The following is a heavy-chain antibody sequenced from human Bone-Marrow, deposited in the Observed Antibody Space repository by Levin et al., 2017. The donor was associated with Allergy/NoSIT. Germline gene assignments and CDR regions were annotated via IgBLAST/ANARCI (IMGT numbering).Heavy chain of an antibody. CDR3: AREGYYDSSGYYYDVKLYYYYGMDV. D-gene: IGHD3-22*01. CDR1: GGTFSSYA. Sequence: SVKVSCKASGGTFSSYAISWVRQAPGQGLEWMGGIIPIFGTANYAQKFQGRVTITADKSTSTAYMELSSLRSEDTAVYYCAREGYYDSSGYYYDVKLYYYYGMDVWGQGTTVTVSS. CDR2: IIPIFGTA. J-gene: IGHJ6*02. V-gene: IGHV1-69*06.